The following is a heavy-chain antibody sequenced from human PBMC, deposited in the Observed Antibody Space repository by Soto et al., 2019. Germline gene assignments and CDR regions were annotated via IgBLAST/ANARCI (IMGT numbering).Heavy chain of an antibody. CDR3: ARRERYYGSPGWFDP. D-gene: IGHD3-10*01. CDR1: GGSISSFTYY. V-gene: IGHV4-39*01. CDR2: VYYNENT. J-gene: IGHJ5*02. Sequence: SETLSLTCSVSGGSISSFTYYWGWIRQPPGKGLEWTGTVYYNENTYYNPSLKSRVTITVDTAKNQFSLNLRSVTAADTAMYFCARRERYYGSPGWFDPWGPGTLVTVSS.